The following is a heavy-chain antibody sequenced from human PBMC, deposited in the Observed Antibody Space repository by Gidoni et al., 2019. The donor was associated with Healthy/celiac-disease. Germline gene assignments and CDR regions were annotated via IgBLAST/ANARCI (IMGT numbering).Heavy chain of an antibody. CDR3: ARDFLRGNVYAFDI. CDR1: SYS. D-gene: IGHD1-1*01. CDR2: ISSSSSYI. Sequence: SYSMNVVRQAPGKGLEWVSCISSSSSYISYADSVKGRFSSSRDNAKNSLYLQMNSLRAEDTAVYYCARDFLRGNVYAFDIWGQGTMVTVSS. J-gene: IGHJ3*02. V-gene: IGHV3-21*01.